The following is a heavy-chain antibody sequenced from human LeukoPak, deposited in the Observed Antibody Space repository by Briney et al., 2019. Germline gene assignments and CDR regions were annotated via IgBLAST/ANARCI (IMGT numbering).Heavy chain of an antibody. CDR2: IRFDGGNK. D-gene: IGHD6-13*01. CDR3: AKDLDQYSSSWYDH. CDR1: GFTFSTYA. Sequence: GGSLRLSCAVSGFTFSTYAMHWVRQAPGKGLEWVAFIRFDGGNKYYADSVKGRFTISRDNSKNTLYLQMNSLRAEDTAVYYCAKDLDQYSSSWYDHWGQGTLVTVSS. J-gene: IGHJ5*02. V-gene: IGHV3-30*02.